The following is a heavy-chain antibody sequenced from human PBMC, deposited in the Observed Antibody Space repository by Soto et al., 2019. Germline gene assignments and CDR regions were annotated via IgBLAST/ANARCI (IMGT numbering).Heavy chain of an antibody. CDR1: GGSFSGYY. D-gene: IGHD6-13*01. CDR3: AKTPYSSSWYPYFQH. Sequence: SETLSLTCAVYGGSFSGYYWSWIRQPPGKGLEWIGEINHSGSTNYNPSLKSRVTISVDTYKNQFSLKLSSVTAADTAVYYCAKTPYSSSWYPYFQHWGQGTLVTVSS. J-gene: IGHJ1*01. CDR2: INHSGST. V-gene: IGHV4-34*01.